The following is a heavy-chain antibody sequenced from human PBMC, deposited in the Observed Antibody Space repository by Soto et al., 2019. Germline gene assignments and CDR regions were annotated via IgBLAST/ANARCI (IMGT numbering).Heavy chain of an antibody. V-gene: IGHV3-23*01. CDR1: GFTFSSYA. CDR2: ISGSGGST. Sequence: GGSLRLSCAASGFTFSSYAMSWVRQAPGKGLEWVSAISGSGGSTYYADSVKGRFTISRDNSKNTLYLQMNSLRAEDTAVYYCAKSFWGYGSGSYSDYWGQGTLVTVSS. J-gene: IGHJ4*02. D-gene: IGHD3-10*01. CDR3: AKSFWGYGSGSYSDY.